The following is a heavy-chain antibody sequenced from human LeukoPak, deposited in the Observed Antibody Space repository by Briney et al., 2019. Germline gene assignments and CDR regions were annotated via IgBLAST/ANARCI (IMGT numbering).Heavy chain of an antibody. CDR2: IYPGDSDA. Sequence: GESLKISCEVSGYSFVSNWVAWVRQMPGKGLEWMGIIYPGDSDARYSPSFQGQVTMSVDKSTNTAYLQWSSLKASDTAMYYCARMDCTSTSCYYDAFGIWGQGTMVTVSS. D-gene: IGHD2-2*01. CDR3: ARMDCTSTSCYYDAFGI. J-gene: IGHJ3*02. CDR1: GYSFVSNW. V-gene: IGHV5-51*01.